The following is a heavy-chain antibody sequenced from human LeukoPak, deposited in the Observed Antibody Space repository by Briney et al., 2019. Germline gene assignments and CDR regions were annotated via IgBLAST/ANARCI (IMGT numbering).Heavy chain of an antibody. D-gene: IGHD4-23*01. CDR3: ARRLVGTPDYFDF. CDR2: IKQDGSEK. Sequence: PGGSLRLSCAASGFTFSSYWMSWVRQAPGKGLEWVANIKQDGSEKYYVDSVKGRFTISRDNAKNSLYLQMNSLRAEDTSVYYCARRLVGTPDYFDFWGQGTLVTVSS. V-gene: IGHV3-7*01. CDR1: GFTFSSYW. J-gene: IGHJ4*02.